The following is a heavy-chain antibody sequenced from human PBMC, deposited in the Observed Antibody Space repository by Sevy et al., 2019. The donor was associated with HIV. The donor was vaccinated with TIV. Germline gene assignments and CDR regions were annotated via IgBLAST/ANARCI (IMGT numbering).Heavy chain of an antibody. CDR2: INPNSGGT. J-gene: IGHJ3*02. V-gene: IGHV1-2*02. CDR3: AEGIVATHGFDI. CDR1: NTLTGYY. D-gene: IGHD5-12*01. Sequence: ASVKVSCRNTLTGYYMHWVRQAPGQRLQWMGWINPNSGGTNYAQKFQGRVTMTWDTSISTAYMELNRLRPDDTAVYYCAEGIVATHGFDIWGQGTMVTVSS.